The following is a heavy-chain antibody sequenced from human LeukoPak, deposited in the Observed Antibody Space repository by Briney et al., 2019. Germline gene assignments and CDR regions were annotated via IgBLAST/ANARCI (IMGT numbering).Heavy chain of an antibody. CDR2: IYSGGST. CDR1: GFTFSSYA. D-gene: IGHD6-19*01. V-gene: IGHV3-66*01. Sequence: GGSLRLSCAASGFTFSSYAMSWVRQAPGKGLEWVSVIYSGGSTYYADSVKGRFTISRDNSKNTLYLQMNSLRAEDTAVYYCASGVAGTFDYWGQGTLVTVSS. J-gene: IGHJ4*02. CDR3: ASGVAGTFDY.